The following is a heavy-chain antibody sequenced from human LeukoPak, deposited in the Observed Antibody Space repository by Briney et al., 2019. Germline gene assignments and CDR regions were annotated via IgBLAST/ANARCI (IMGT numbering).Heavy chain of an antibody. D-gene: IGHD4-17*01. CDR2: ISGSGGST. V-gene: IGHV3-23*01. J-gene: IGHJ4*02. Sequence: GASLRLSCAASGFTFSSYAMSWVRQAPGKGLEWVSAISGSGGSTYYADSVKGRFTISRDNSKNTLYLQMNCLRAEDTAVYYCAKDHYDDRPMEYFDYWGQGTLVTVSS. CDR1: GFTFSSYA. CDR3: AKDHYDDRPMEYFDY.